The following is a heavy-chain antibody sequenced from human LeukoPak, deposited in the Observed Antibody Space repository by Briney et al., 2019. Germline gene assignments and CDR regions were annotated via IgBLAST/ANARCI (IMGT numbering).Heavy chain of an antibody. Sequence: GGSLRLSCAASGFTFSSYARHWVRQAPGKGLEYVSAISSNGGSTYYANSVKGRFTISRDNSKNTLYLQMGSLRAEDMAVYYCARQTGTLYYFDYWGQGTLVTVSS. CDR2: ISSNGGST. D-gene: IGHD1-1*01. V-gene: IGHV3-64*01. J-gene: IGHJ4*02. CDR3: ARQTGTLYYFDY. CDR1: GFTFSSYA.